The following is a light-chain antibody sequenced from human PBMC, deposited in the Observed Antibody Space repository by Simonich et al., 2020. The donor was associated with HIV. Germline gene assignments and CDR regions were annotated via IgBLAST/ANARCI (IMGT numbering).Light chain of an antibody. CDR1: CSDVGGYNY. CDR3: SSYAGSNNLV. V-gene: IGLV2-8*01. CDR2: EVS. J-gene: IGLJ2*01. Sequence: QSALTQPPSASGSPGQSVTISCTGTCSDVGGYNYVSWYQQHPGKAPKLMIYEVSKRPSGLPDRFAGSKPGNTASLSVSGLQAEDEADYYCSSYAGSNNLVFGGGTKLTVL.